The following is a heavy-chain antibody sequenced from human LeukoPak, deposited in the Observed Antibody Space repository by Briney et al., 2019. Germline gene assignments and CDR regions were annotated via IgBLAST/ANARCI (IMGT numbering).Heavy chain of an antibody. CDR2: ISGSGGST. Sequence: GGSLRLSCAASGFTFSSYAMSWVRQAPGKGLEWVSAISGSGGSTYYADSVKGRFTISRDNSKNTLYLQMNSLRAEDTAVYYCARAMVRGVIYLVYWGQGTLVTVSP. CDR3: ARAMVRGVIYLVY. J-gene: IGHJ4*02. D-gene: IGHD3-10*01. CDR1: GFTFSSYA. V-gene: IGHV3-23*01.